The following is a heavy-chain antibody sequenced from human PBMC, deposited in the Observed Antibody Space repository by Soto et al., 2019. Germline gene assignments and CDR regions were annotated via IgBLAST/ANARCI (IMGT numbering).Heavy chain of an antibody. J-gene: IGHJ4*02. D-gene: IGHD2-15*01. Sequence: SETLSLTCTVSGGSISSYYWSWIRQPPGKGLEWIGYIYYSGSTNYNPSLKSRVTISVDTSKNHFSLKLSSVTAADTAVYYCARSKASGGFVDYWGQGTLVTVSS. V-gene: IGHV4-59*08. CDR3: ARSKASGGFVDY. CDR1: GGSISSYY. CDR2: IYYSGST.